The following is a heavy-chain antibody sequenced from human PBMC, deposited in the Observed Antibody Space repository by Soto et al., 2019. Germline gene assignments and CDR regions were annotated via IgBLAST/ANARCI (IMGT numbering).Heavy chain of an antibody. CDR3: ASSAVVVTAIRCFDY. D-gene: IGHD2-21*02. Sequence: SETLSLTCAVYGGSFSGYYWSWIRQPPGKGLEWIGEINHSGSTNYNPSLKSRVTISVDTSKNQFSLKLSSVTAADTAVYYCASSAVVVTAIRCFDYWGQGTLVTVSS. V-gene: IGHV4-34*01. CDR2: INHSGST. J-gene: IGHJ4*02. CDR1: GGSFSGYY.